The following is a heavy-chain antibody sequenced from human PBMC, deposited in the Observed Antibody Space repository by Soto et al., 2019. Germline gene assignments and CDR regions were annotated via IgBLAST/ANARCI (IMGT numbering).Heavy chain of an antibody. CDR3: AKDLHSSGWAAYNFDY. D-gene: IGHD6-25*01. J-gene: IGHJ4*02. V-gene: IGHV3-30*18. CDR1: GFTFSNYG. CDR2: ISYDGSNK. Sequence: QVQLVESGGGVVQPGRSLRLSCAPSGFTFSNYGMHWIRQAPGNGLEWVALISYDGSNKYYADSVKGRFTISRDNTKNTLYLQMNSLRAEDSAVYYCAKDLHSSGWAAYNFDYWGQGTLVTVSS.